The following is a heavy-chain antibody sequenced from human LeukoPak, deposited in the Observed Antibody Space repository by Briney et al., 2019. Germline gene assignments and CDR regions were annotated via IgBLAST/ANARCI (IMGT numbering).Heavy chain of an antibody. J-gene: IGHJ4*02. D-gene: IGHD5-18*01. CDR1: GYTFTGYY. CDR2: INPNSGGT. V-gene: IGHV1-2*02. CDR3: ARDPPSYGALHYFDY. Sequence: ASVKVSCKASGYTFTGYYMHWVRQAPGQGLEWMGWINPNSGGTNYAQKFQGRVTMTRDTSISTAYMELSRLRSDDTAVYYCARDPPSYGALHYFDYWGQGTLVTVSS.